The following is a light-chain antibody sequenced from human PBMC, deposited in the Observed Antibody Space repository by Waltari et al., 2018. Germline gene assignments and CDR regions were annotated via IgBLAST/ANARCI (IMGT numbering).Light chain of an antibody. CDR1: QDITIY. CDR2: DTS. CDR3: QVSFHFPLT. V-gene: IGKV1-33*01. J-gene: IGKJ4*01. Sequence: DIQMTQSPSSLAASVGDRVTITCQASQDITIYLNWYQQKPGKAPKLLIYDTSKLETGVPSRFSGRGSGTHFTFTISSLQPEDIATYYCQVSFHFPLTFGGGT.